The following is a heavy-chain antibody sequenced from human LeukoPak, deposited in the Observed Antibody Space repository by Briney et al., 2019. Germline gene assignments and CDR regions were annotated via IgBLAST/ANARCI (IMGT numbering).Heavy chain of an antibody. Sequence: GGSLRLSCAASGFTFSSYAMHWVRQAPGKGLEWVAVISYDGSNKYYADSVKGRFTISRDNSKNTLYLQMNSLRAEDTAVYYCARGTLFTMIPFDYWGQGTLVTVSS. CDR2: ISYDGSNK. J-gene: IGHJ4*02. CDR3: ARGTLFTMIPFDY. D-gene: IGHD3-22*01. V-gene: IGHV3-30*04. CDR1: GFTFSSYA.